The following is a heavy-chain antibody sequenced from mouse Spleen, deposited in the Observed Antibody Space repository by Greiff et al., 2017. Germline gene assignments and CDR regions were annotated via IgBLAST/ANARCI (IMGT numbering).Heavy chain of an antibody. J-gene: IGHJ2*01. V-gene: IGHV5-4*02. CDR1: GFTFSDYY. Sequence: EVMLVESGGGLVKPGGSLKLSCAASGFTFSDYYMYWVSQTPEKRLEWVATISDGGSYTYYPDSVKGRSTISRDNAKNNMYLQMSRLKSEDTAMYYGARAPYYYCRSYPPSFDGWGQGTTLTGSS. D-gene: IGHD1-1*01. CDR3: ARAPYYYCRSYPPSFDG. CDR2: ISDGGSYT.